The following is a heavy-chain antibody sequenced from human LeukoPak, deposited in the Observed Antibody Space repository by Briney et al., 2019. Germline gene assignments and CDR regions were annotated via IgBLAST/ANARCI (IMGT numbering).Heavy chain of an antibody. CDR2: TYTGGNS. Sequence: GGSLRLSCAASGFTVSSIHMVWVRQAPGKGLEWVSVTYTGGNSYYADSAKGRFIISRDISKNTLYLQMNSLRAEGSALYYCARGGRGSAAVVAPRSFDIWGQGTMVTVSS. CDR1: GFTVSSIH. J-gene: IGHJ3*02. CDR3: ARGGRGSAAVVAPRSFDI. D-gene: IGHD3-22*01. V-gene: IGHV3-53*01.